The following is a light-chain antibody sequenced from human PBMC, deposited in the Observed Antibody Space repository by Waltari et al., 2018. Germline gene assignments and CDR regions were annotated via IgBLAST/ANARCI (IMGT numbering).Light chain of an antibody. CDR2: DVN. CDR3: SSYSTSSSLIL. J-gene: IGLJ2*01. CDR1: RSDVGGQDL. V-gene: IGLV2-14*03. Sequence: QSALSQPASVSGSPGQSITIPCTGARSDVGGQDLFTWYQQHPGKAPKLIIRDVNNRPSGVSNRFSGSKSGNTASLTISGLQAEDEADYYCSSYSTSSSLILFGEGTKVTVL.